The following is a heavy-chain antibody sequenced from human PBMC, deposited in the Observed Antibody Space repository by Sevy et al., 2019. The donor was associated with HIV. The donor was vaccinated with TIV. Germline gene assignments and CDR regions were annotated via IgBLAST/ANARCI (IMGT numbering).Heavy chain of an antibody. Sequence: GGSLRLSCAASGFTFSNYAMSWVRQAPGKGLEWVSTFSFGCGKINYANSVKGRFTISRDNSKNTLYLQMNSLRAEDTALYYCSREGCSKPHDYWGQGTLVTVSS. CDR1: GFTFSNYA. CDR3: SREGCSKPHDY. D-gene: IGHD2-2*01. V-gene: IGHV3-23*01. J-gene: IGHJ4*02. CDR2: FSFGCGKI.